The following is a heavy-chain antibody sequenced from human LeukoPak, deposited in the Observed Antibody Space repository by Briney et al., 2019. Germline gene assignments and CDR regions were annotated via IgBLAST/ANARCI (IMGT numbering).Heavy chain of an antibody. D-gene: IGHD3-22*01. CDR1: GFTFTSYS. J-gene: IGHJ4*02. V-gene: IGHV3-23*01. CDR2: TSDRGDYT. Sequence: TGGSLRLSCAASGFTFTSYSMSWVRQAPGKGLEWVSGTSDRGDYTYYADSVKGRFTISRDNSKNTLYLQMNSLRAEDTAVYYCAREKYDTSGYPAGYFDYWGQGTLVTVSS. CDR3: AREKYDTSGYPAGYFDY.